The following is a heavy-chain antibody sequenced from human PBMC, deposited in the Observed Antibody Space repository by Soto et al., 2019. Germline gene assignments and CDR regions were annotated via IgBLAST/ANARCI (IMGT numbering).Heavy chain of an antibody. CDR3: ARDSSSGWYDAFDI. J-gene: IGHJ3*02. CDR1: GYTFPSYG. D-gene: IGHD6-19*01. V-gene: IGHV1-18*01. Sequence: ASVTVSCKASGYTFPSYGISRVRQAPGQGLEWMGWISAYNGNTNYAQKLQGRVTMTTDTSTSTAYMELRSLRSDDTAVYYCARDSSSGWYDAFDIWGQGTMVTVSS. CDR2: ISAYNGNT.